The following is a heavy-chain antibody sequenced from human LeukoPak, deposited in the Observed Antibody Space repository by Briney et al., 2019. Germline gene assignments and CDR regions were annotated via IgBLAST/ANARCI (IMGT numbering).Heavy chain of an antibody. CDR3: ARDGATYCSSTSCSNKGADY. Sequence: GGSLRLSCAASGFTFSSYEMNWVRQAPGKGLEWVSYISSSGSTIYYADSVKGRFTISRDNAKNSLYLRMNSLRAEDTAVYYCARDGATYCSSTSCSNKGADYWGQGTLVTVSS. J-gene: IGHJ4*02. V-gene: IGHV3-48*03. D-gene: IGHD2-2*01. CDR2: ISSSGSTI. CDR1: GFTFSSYE.